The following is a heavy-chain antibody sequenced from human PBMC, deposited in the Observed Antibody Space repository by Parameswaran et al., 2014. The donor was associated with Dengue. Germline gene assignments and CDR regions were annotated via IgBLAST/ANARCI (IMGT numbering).Heavy chain of an antibody. CDR2: IYYSGST. J-gene: IGHJ6*02. V-gene: IGHV4-39*01. CDR3: ARPSWYYDYGMDV. Sequence: WIRQPPGKGLEWIGSIYYSGSTYYNPSLKSRVTISVDTSKNQFSLKLSSVTAADTAVYYCARPSWYYDYGMDVWGQGTTVTVSS.